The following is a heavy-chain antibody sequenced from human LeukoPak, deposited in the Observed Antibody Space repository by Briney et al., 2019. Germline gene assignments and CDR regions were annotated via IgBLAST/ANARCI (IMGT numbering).Heavy chain of an antibody. D-gene: IGHD6-13*01. CDR3: AKDLRIAAAGIFDY. Sequence: ASVKVSCKASGYTFTSYGISWVRQAPGQGLEWMGWINPNSGGTNYAQKFQGRVTMTRDTSISTAYMELSRLRSDDTAVYYCAKDLRIAAAGIFDYWGQGTLVTVSS. CDR2: INPNSGGT. CDR1: GYTFTSYG. J-gene: IGHJ4*02. V-gene: IGHV1-2*02.